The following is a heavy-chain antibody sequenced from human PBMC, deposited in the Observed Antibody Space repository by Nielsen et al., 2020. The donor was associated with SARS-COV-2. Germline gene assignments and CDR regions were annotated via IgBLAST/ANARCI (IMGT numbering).Heavy chain of an antibody. CDR3: AREDDSSGYDY. J-gene: IGHJ4*02. CDR2: INAGNGNT. Sequence: ASVKVSCKASGYTFTSYAMHWVRQAPGQRLEWMGWINAGNGNTKYSQKFQGWVTMTRDTSISTAYMELSRLRSDDTAVYYCAREDDSSGYDYWGQGTLVTVSS. D-gene: IGHD3-22*01. CDR1: GYTFTSYA. V-gene: IGHV1-3*01.